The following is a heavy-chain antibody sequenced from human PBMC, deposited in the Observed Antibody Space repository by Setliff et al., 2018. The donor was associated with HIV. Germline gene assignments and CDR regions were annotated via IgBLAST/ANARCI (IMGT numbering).Heavy chain of an antibody. V-gene: IGHV3-23*01. Sequence: GGSLRLSCAASGFTFSNYAMNWVRQAPGKGLEWVSTISGSGGLTFYADSVKGRFTISRDNSKNTLYLQMNSLRAEDTVVYYCAKDGHDQDHYYHMDVWGKGTTVTAP. CDR2: ISGSGGLT. CDR3: AKDGHDQDHYYHMDV. D-gene: IGHD1-1*01. J-gene: IGHJ6*03. CDR1: GFTFSNYA.